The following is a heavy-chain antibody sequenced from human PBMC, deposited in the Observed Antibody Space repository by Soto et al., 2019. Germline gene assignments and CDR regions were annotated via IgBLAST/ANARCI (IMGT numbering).Heavy chain of an antibody. CDR3: AKDLRHEYSSSPGPNWFDP. CDR1: GYTFTGHG. J-gene: IGHJ5*02. Sequence: ASVKVSCKTSGYTFTGHGISWVRQAPVHGLEWMGWINTYSGNTDYAQKVQGRVTMTADTSSSTAYTELRILRSDDTARYYCAKDLRHEYSSSPGPNWFDPWGQGTLVTVSS. CDR2: INTYSGNT. D-gene: IGHD6-6*01. V-gene: IGHV1-18*01.